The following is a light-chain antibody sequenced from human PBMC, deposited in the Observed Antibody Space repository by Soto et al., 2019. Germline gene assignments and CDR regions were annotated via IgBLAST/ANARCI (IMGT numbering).Light chain of an antibody. CDR3: HQYGSLPLT. CDR2: GTS. J-gene: IGKJ4*01. V-gene: IGKV3-20*01. Sequence: IVLTQSPGTLSLSPGERATLSCRASQTISTMNLAWYQQKPGQAPRLLIYGTSNRATGIPDRFRGSGSGTDFTLTISRLEPEDFVVYYCHQYGSLPLTFGGGAKVEIK. CDR1: QTISTMN.